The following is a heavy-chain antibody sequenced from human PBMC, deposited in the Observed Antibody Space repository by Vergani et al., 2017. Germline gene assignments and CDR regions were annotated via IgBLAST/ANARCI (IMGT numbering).Heavy chain of an antibody. CDR3: SRVTTVPDAFDI. V-gene: IGHV1-69*12. Sequence: QVQLVQSGTEVKKPGSSVKVSCKASGGTFSSFGISWVRQAPGQGLEWIGGIIPLFNITNYAQRFQDRLTITADESTSTAYMKLNSLRSEDTAVYYCSRVTTVPDAFDIWGRGTMVIVSS. J-gene: IGHJ3*02. CDR1: GGTFSSFG. D-gene: IGHD4-17*01. CDR2: IIPLFNIT.